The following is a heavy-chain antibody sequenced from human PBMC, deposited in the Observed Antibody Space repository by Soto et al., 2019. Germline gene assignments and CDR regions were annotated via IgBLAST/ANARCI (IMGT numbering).Heavy chain of an antibody. J-gene: IGHJ6*02. CDR3: MRECSSVSCSSHYHGVDV. D-gene: IGHD2-2*01. CDR1: RGSISSGTNY. V-gene: IGHV4-39*07. CDR2: IYYSGST. Sequence: SEPLSLTCTVSRGSISSGTNYWAWIRQPPGKGLEWIANIYYSGSTFYNPSLRSRLTISVDTAKNQISLKLSSVTAADTAVYFCMRECSSVSCSSHYHGVDVWGQGTTVTVSS.